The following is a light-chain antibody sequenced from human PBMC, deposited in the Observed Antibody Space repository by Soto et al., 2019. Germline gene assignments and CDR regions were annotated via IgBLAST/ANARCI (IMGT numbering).Light chain of an antibody. Sequence: EIVLTQSPATLSLSPGERATLSCRASQSIGSSLAWYQQKPGQAPRLLIYDASSRATGFPARFSGSESGTDFTLTIGSLEPEDFAVYYCQQRSEWPRTFGQGTKVEIK. CDR2: DAS. CDR1: QSIGSS. V-gene: IGKV3-11*01. CDR3: QQRSEWPRT. J-gene: IGKJ1*01.